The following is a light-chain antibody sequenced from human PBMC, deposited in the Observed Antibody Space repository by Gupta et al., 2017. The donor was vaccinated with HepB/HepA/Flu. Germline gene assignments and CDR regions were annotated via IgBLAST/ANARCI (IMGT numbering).Light chain of an antibody. CDR1: SSDIGFYDY. J-gene: IGLJ2*01. CDR2: DVR. CDR3: SSYTNMRIRV. V-gene: IGLV2-14*03. Sequence: QSALTQAASVSGSPGQSITISCTGTSSDIGFYDYVSWYQQHPGKSPKLLIYDVRKRPAGASDRFSGSKSGNTASLTISGLRAEDEADYFCSSYTNMRIRVFGGGTKVTVL.